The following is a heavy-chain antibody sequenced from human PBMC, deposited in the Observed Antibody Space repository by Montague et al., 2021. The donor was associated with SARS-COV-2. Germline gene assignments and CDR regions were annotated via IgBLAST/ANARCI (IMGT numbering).Heavy chain of an antibody. V-gene: IGHV3-23*01. D-gene: IGHD3-10*01. Sequence: SLRLSCTASGFTFSNYGMSWVRQAPGKGLEWVALISDTGANTHYADSVKGRFTISRDNSKNTVHLQMNSLRAEDTAVYYCAKCTHYYASGTYYNPYAFDHWGQGTLVTVPS. CDR3: AKCTHYYASGTYYNPYAFDH. J-gene: IGHJ4*02. CDR2: ISDTGANT. CDR1: GFTFSNYG.